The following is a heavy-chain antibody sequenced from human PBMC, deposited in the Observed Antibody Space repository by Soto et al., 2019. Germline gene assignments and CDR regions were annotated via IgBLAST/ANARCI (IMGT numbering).Heavy chain of an antibody. D-gene: IGHD3-22*01. Sequence: GGSLRLSCAASGFTFSSYAVSWVRQAPGKGPEWISSISGSGSTIYYADSVKGRFTISRDNSKNTLYLQMSSLRAEDTAVYYCAKVFYYYDSSGYYYFDYWGQGT. V-gene: IGHV3-23*01. J-gene: IGHJ4*02. CDR3: AKVFYYYDSSGYYYFDY. CDR2: ISGSGSTI. CDR1: GFTFSSYA.